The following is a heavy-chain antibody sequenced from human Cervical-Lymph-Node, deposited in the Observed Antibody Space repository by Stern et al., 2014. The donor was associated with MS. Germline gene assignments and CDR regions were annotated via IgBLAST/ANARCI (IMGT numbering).Heavy chain of an antibody. Sequence: QVQLQQWGPRLVKPSQTLSLTCTVSGASVNAGGYYWNWLRQYPGRGLEWLGYIYSGGTTNYNPSLKSRISISVDTSKNQFSLYLTSVTDADTAVYYCARDASLFGDHDYWGQGTLVVVSS. D-gene: IGHD3-10*02. V-gene: IGHV4-31*03. CDR2: IYSGGTT. CDR3: ARDASLFGDHDY. CDR1: GASVNAGGYY. J-gene: IGHJ4*02.